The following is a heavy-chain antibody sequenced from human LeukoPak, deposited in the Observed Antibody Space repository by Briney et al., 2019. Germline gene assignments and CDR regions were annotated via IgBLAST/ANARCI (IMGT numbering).Heavy chain of an antibody. Sequence: SETLSLTCAVYGGSFSGYYWSWVRQPPGKGLEWVGEINHSGSTNYNPSLKSRGTISVKETKNQFSLKLSSVTAADTAVYYCASGAAGTTSIGYYYYYMDGWGKGPTATVS. V-gene: IGHV4-34*01. CDR1: GGSFSGYY. CDR2: INHSGST. CDR3: ASGAAGTTSIGYYYYYMDG. J-gene: IGHJ6*03. D-gene: IGHD6-13*01.